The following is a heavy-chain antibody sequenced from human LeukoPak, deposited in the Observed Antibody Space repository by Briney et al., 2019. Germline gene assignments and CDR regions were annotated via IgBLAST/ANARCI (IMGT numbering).Heavy chain of an antibody. CDR1: GGSISSYY. D-gene: IGHD2-21*02. J-gene: IGHJ5*02. CDR3: ARLSKRLYCSGDCYSVWFDP. Sequence: SETLSLTCTVSGGSISSYYWSWLRQPPGKGLEWVGYIYYSGSTNYNPSLMSRGTISVDPSKNQFSLKLSSVTAADTAVYYCARLSKRLYCSGDCYSVWFDPWGEGTLVTVSS. V-gene: IGHV4-59*08. CDR2: IYYSGST.